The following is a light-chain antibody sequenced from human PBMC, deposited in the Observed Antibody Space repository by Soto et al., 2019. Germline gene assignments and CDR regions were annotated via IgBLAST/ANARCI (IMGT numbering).Light chain of an antibody. CDR3: CSYAGSSTYV. Sequence: QSVLTQPPSASGTPGQRVTISCSGSSSNIGSNTVNWYQQLPGTAPKLLIYSNNQRPSGVPDRFSGSKSGTSASLAISGLQSEDEADYYCCSYAGSSTYVFGTGTKVTV. J-gene: IGLJ1*01. V-gene: IGLV1-44*01. CDR1: SSNIGSNT. CDR2: SNN.